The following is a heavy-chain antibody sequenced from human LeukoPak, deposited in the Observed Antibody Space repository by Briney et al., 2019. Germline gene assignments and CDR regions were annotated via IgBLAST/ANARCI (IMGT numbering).Heavy chain of an antibody. Sequence: GGSLRLSCAASGFTFNNYAMSWVRQAPGKGLEWVSSISRGSDHIFYADSMKGRFTISRDNAKNSLYLQMNSLGAEDTAVYYCARPYDTRGYFPDYWGQGTLVTVSS. CDR3: ARPYDTRGYFPDY. D-gene: IGHD3-22*01. V-gene: IGHV3-21*01. CDR1: GFTFNNYA. J-gene: IGHJ4*02. CDR2: ISRGSDHI.